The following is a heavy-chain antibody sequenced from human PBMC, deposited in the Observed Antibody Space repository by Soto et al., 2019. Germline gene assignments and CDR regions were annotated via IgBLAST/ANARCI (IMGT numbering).Heavy chain of an antibody. CDR1: GFTFSSYS. CDR2: ISSSGSGI. CDR3: AKDGETTGMGPED. Sequence: WGSLRLSCAASGFTFSSYSMNWVRQAPGKGLEWVASISSSGSGIYYADSVKGRFTISRDNAKNTLFLQMNGLRAEDAALYYCAKDGETTGMGPEDWGQGTLVTVAS. D-gene: IGHD1-1*01. V-gene: IGHV3-21*04. J-gene: IGHJ4*01.